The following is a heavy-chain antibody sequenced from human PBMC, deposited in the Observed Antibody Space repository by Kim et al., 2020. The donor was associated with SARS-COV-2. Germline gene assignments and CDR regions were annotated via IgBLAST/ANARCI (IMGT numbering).Heavy chain of an antibody. D-gene: IGHD6-13*01. CDR1: GFTFSSYS. V-gene: IGHV3-21*01. CDR2: ISSSSSYI. J-gene: IGHJ4*02. CDR3: AREKGQQQLAFDY. Sequence: GGSLRLSCAASGFTFSSYSMNWVRQAPGKGLEWVSSISSSSSYIYYADSVKGRFTISRDNAKNSLYLQMNSLRAEDTAVYYCAREKGQQQLAFDYWGQGTLVTVSS.